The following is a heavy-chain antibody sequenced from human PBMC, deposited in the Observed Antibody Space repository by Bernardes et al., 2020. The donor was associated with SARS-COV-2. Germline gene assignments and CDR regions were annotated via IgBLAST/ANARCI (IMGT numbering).Heavy chain of an antibody. CDR2: INRDGTEK. V-gene: IGHV3-7*04. Sequence: GGSLRLSCAASEFTFSRFWMTWVRQGPGKGLEWVAKINRDGTEKYYVDSVKGRFTISRDNAKNSLDLQMNSLRAEDTAVYYCASDKGYYDTSGPAGWFDPWGQGALVTVSS. CDR1: EFTFSRFW. D-gene: IGHD3-22*01. J-gene: IGHJ5*02. CDR3: ASDKGYYDTSGPAGWFDP.